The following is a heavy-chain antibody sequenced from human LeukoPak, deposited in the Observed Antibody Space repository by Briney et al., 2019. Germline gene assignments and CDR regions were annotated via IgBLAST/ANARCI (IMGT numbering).Heavy chain of an antibody. CDR1: GFTFNNYA. J-gene: IGHJ4*02. V-gene: IGHV3-23*01. CDR3: ARDERDAPDDY. D-gene: IGHD5-24*01. Sequence: QSGGSLRLSCAASGFTFNNYALAWVRQTPEKGLECVSAISGDGVSPYYVDSVRGRFTISRDNSKNTLYLQMNSLRAEDTAVYYCARDERDAPDDYWGQGTLVTVSS. CDR2: ISGDGVSP.